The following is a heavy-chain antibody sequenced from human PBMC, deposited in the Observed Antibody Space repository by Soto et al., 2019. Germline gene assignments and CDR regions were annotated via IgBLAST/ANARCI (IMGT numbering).Heavy chain of an antibody. Sequence: PGGSLRLSCTASGFTFSSYGMHWVRQAPGKGLEWVAVISYDGSNKYYADSVKGRFTISRDNSKNTLYLQMNSLRAEDTAVYYCAKVKGHCSGGSCYSWGRDYYGMDVWGQGTTVTVSS. CDR2: ISYDGSNK. V-gene: IGHV3-30*18. D-gene: IGHD2-15*01. J-gene: IGHJ6*02. CDR3: AKVKGHCSGGSCYSWGRDYYGMDV. CDR1: GFTFSSYG.